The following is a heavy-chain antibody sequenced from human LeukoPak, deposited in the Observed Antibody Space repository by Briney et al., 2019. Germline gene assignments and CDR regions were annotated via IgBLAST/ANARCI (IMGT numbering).Heavy chain of an antibody. CDR2: ISGSGGST. Sequence: GGSLRLSCAASGFTFSSYAMSWVRQAPGKGLEWVSAISGSGGSTYYADSVKGRFTISRDNSKNTLYLQMNSLRAEDTAVYYCAKGKLSPGYQLLGNWFDPWGQGTLVTVSS. V-gene: IGHV3-23*01. J-gene: IGHJ5*02. D-gene: IGHD2-2*01. CDR3: AKGKLSPGYQLLGNWFDP. CDR1: GFTFSSYA.